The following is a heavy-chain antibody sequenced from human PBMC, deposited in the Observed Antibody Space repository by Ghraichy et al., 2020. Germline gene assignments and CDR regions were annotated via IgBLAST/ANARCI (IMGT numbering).Heavy chain of an antibody. CDR1: GGSISSHY. Sequence: SETLSLTCTVSGGSISSHYWSWIRQPPGMRLEWFGYIYYSGSTNYNPSLKSRDTISVDTSKNQFSLKLSCVTAADTAVYYCASNKYGIDVWGQGTTVTVSS. V-gene: IGHV4-59*08. D-gene: IGHD1/OR15-1a*01. J-gene: IGHJ6*02. CDR2: IYYSGST. CDR3: ASNKYGIDV.